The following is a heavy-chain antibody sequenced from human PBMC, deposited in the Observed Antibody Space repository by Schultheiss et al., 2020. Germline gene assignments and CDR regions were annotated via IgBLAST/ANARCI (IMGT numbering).Heavy chain of an antibody. J-gene: IGHJ4*02. CDR3: AKVIKGVLLWFGELLSFDY. V-gene: IGHV3-15*01. CDR1: GFTFSNAW. CDR2: IKSKTDVGTT. D-gene: IGHD3-10*01. Sequence: GGSLRLSCAASGFTFSNAWMSWVRQAPGKGLEWVGRIKSKTDVGTTDYAAPVKGRFTISRDDSTNTLYLQMNSLKTEDTAVYYCAKVIKGVLLWFGELLSFDYWGQGTLVTVSS.